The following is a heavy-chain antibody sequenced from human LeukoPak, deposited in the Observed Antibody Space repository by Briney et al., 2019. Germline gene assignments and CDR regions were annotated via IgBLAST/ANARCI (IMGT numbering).Heavy chain of an antibody. D-gene: IGHD1-26*01. J-gene: IGHJ4*02. V-gene: IGHV3-33*06. CDR3: AKPSGSYKTDFDY. CDR1: GFAFSSYS. CDR2: IWYDGSNK. Sequence: TGGSLRLSCAASGFAFSSYSMHWVRQAPGQGLEWGAVIWYDGSNKYYADSVKGRFTISRDNSKITLYLQMNSLRVEDTAVYYCAKPSGSYKTDFDYWGQGTLVTVSS.